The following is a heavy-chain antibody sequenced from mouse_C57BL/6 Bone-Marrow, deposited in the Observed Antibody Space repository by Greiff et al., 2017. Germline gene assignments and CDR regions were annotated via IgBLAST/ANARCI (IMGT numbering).Heavy chain of an antibody. V-gene: IGHV1-55*01. CDR2: IYPGSGST. CDR3: ARVSFYYGCSWFAY. CDR1: GYTFTSYW. J-gene: IGHJ3*01. Sequence: VQLQQPGAELVKPGASVKMSCKASGYTFTSYWITWVKQRPGQGLEWIGDIYPGSGSTNYNEKFKSKATLTVDTSSSTAYMQLSSLTSEDSAVYYCARVSFYYGCSWFAYWGQGTLVTVSA. D-gene: IGHD2-2*01.